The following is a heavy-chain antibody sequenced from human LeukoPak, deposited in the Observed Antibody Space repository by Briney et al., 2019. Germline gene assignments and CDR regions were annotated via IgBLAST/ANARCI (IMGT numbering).Heavy chain of an antibody. J-gene: IGHJ3*01. CDR3: AKLGGDSNAFDF. V-gene: IGHV3-30*02. D-gene: IGHD2-21*02. CDR1: GFTFSSYG. CDR2: IRYDGSNK. Sequence: GGSLRLSCAASGFTFSSYGMHWVRQAPGKGLEWVAFIRYDGSNKYYADSVKGRFTISRDNSKNTLYLQMNSLRAEDTAVYYCAKLGGDSNAFDFWGQGTMVTASS.